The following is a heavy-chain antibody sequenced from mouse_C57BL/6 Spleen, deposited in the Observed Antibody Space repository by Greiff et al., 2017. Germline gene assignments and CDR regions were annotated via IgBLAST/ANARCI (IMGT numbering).Heavy chain of an antibody. CDR2: INPGSGGT. CDR1: GYAFTNYL. J-gene: IGHJ4*01. V-gene: IGHV1-54*01. CDR3: ARVTTVVAPYYAMDY. Sequence: VQLVESGAELVRPGTSVKVSCKASGYAFTNYLTEWVKQRPGQGLEWMGVINPGSGGTNYNEKFKGKETLTADKSSSTAYMQLSRLTSEDSAVYFCARVTTVVAPYYAMDYWGQGTSVTVSS. D-gene: IGHD1-1*01.